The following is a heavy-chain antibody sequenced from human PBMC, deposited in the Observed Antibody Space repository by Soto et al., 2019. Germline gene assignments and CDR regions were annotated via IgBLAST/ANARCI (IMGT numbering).Heavy chain of an antibody. J-gene: IGHJ4*02. CDR3: ARNLRDYYDSSGFQGVFDY. CDR2: ISYDGSNK. V-gene: IGHV3-30-3*01. Sequence: GGSLRLSCSASGFTFSCYAMHWVRQAPGKGPEWVAVISYDGSNKYYADSVKGRFTISRDNSKNTLYLQMNSLRAEDTAVYYCARNLRDYYDSSGFQGVFDYWGQGTLVTVSS. CDR1: GFTFSCYA. D-gene: IGHD3-22*01.